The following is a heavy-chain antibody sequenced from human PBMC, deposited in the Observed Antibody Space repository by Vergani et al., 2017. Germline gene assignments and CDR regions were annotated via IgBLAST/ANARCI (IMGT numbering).Heavy chain of an antibody. CDR3: ARGPELGGGAFDI. CDR1: GYTFTGDY. D-gene: IGHD7-27*01. V-gene: IGHV1-2*02. J-gene: IGHJ3*02. CDR2: INPNSGGT. Sequence: QVQLVQSGAEVKKPGASVKVSCKASGYTFTGDYMHWVRQAPGQGLEWMGWINPNSGGTNYAQKFQGRVTMTRDTSNSTAYMELSRLGSDDTSVYYCARGPELGGGAFDIWGQGTMVTVSS.